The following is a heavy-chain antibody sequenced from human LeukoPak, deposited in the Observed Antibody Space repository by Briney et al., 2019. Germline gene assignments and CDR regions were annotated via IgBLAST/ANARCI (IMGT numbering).Heavy chain of an antibody. J-gene: IGHJ4*02. CDR1: GYTFTGYY. Sequence: ASVKVSCKASGYTFTGYYMHWVRQAPGQGLEWMGWINPNSGGTNYAQKFQGRVTMTRDTSISTAYMELSRLRSDDTAVYYCARVSLIAAAPFDYWGQGTLVTVSS. CDR2: INPNSGGT. CDR3: ARVSLIAAAPFDY. D-gene: IGHD6-13*01. V-gene: IGHV1-2*02.